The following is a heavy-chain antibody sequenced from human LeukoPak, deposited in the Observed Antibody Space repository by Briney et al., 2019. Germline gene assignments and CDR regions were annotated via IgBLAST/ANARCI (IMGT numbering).Heavy chain of an antibody. D-gene: IGHD3-3*01. CDR3: ARVMEGDYVAMDV. CDR2: IYDSGSA. J-gene: IGHJ6*02. CDR1: GASISSYN. V-gene: IGHV4-59*01. Sequence: SETLSLTCTVSGASISSYNWSWIWHPPAQGLRWIRYIYDSGSATYHPSLRSRVTISVDTSKYQFSLELSSVTAADTAVYYCARVMEGDYVAMDVWGQGATVTVSS.